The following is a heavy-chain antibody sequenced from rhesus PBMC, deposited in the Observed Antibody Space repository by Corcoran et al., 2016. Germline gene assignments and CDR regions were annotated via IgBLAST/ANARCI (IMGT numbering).Heavy chain of an antibody. D-gene: IGHD3-28*01. CDR1: GFTFSSYG. Sequence: EVQLVESGGGLVQPGGSLRLSCAASGFTFSSYGMSWVRQAPGKGLEWVSYISNVGGRTNDADAVKGRFTISRENSKKTLSLQMNSLRAEDTAVYYCAKDREWLLHRGGLDSWGQGVVVTVSS. CDR2: ISNVGGRT. CDR3: AKDREWLLHRGGLDS. J-gene: IGHJ6*01. V-gene: IGHV3S5*01.